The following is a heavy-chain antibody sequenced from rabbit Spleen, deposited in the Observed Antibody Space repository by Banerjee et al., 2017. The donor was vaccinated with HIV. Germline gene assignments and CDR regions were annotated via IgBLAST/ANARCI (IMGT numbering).Heavy chain of an antibody. CDR2: IYAGSGGST. J-gene: IGHJ4*01. Sequence: QEQLVAFGGGLVQPEGSLTPTCTAFGFSFSSSYFMCWVRQAPGKGPEWIACIYAGSGGSTYFASWAKGRFIMSRTSSTTVTLQMTSLTAADTATYFCARDLVAVIGWNFNLWGPGSLVTVS. CDR1: GFSFSSSYF. CDR3: ARDLVAVIGWNFNL. D-gene: IGHD1-1*01. V-gene: IGHV1S45*01.